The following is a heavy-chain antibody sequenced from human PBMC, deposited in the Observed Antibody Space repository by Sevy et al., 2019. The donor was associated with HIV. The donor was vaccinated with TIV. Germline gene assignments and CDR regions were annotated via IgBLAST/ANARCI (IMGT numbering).Heavy chain of an antibody. CDR3: ARDQYYYALRVYYFDY. J-gene: IGHJ4*02. CDR2: ISYVGSNK. Sequence: GGSLRLSCAASGFTFSSYAMHWVRQAPGKGLEWVAVISYVGSNKYYADSVKGRFTISRDNSKNTLYLQMNSLRSEDTAVYYCARDQYYYALRVYYFDYWGKGTLVTVSS. D-gene: IGHD3-10*01. CDR1: GFTFSSYA. V-gene: IGHV3-30-3*01.